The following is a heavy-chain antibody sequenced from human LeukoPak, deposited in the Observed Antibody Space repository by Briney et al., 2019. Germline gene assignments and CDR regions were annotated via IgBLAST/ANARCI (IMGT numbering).Heavy chain of an antibody. Sequence: TSETLSLTCTVSGGSVSSGSYYWTWIRQPPGKGLEWIGYIYYSGSTNYNPSLKSRVTISVDTSKNQFSLRLSSVTAADTAVYCCATKREGHYGSGNYGFDYWGQGTLVTVSS. D-gene: IGHD3-10*01. CDR3: ATKREGHYGSGNYGFDY. J-gene: IGHJ4*02. CDR2: IYYSGST. V-gene: IGHV4-61*01. CDR1: GGSVSSGSYY.